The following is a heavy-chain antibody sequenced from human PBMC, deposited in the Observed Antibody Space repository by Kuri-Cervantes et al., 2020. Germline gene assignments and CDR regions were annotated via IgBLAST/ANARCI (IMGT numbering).Heavy chain of an antibody. Sequence: GESLKISCTASGFTFGDYAMSWFRQAPGKGLEWVGFIRSKAYGGTTEYAASVKGRFTISRDDSKSIAYLQMNSLKTEDTAVYYCARLLGGRDGYNYFDYWGQGTLVTVSS. V-gene: IGHV3-49*03. CDR3: ARLLGGRDGYNYFDY. D-gene: IGHD5-24*01. CDR1: GFTFGDYA. J-gene: IGHJ4*02. CDR2: IRSKAYGGTT.